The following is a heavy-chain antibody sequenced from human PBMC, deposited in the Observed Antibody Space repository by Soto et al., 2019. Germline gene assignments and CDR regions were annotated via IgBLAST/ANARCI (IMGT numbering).Heavy chain of an antibody. CDR1: GGSVSSGSYY. Sequence: QVQLQESGPGLVKPSETLSLTCTVSGGSVSSGSYYWSWIRQPPGKGLEWIGYIYYSGSTNYNPSLKSLVTISVDTSKNQFSLKLSSVTAADTAVYYCARDRREGYDFWSGLHYYYGMDVWGQGTTVTVSS. CDR3: ARDRREGYDFWSGLHYYYGMDV. J-gene: IGHJ6*02. D-gene: IGHD3-3*01. CDR2: IYYSGST. V-gene: IGHV4-61*01.